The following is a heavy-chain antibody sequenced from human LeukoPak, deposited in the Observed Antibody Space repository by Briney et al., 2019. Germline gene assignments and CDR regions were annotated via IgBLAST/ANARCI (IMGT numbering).Heavy chain of an antibody. CDR2: IWYDGSNK. J-gene: IGHJ6*02. CDR3: ARDRSITMVRGVIFPYYYYGMDV. D-gene: IGHD3-10*01. Sequence: GGSLRLSCAASGFTFSSYGMHWVRQAPGKGLEWVAVIWYDGSNKYYADSVKGRFTISRDNSKNTLYLQMNSLRAEDTAVYYCARDRSITMVRGVIFPYYYYGMDVWGQGTTVTVSS. CDR1: GFTFSSYG. V-gene: IGHV3-33*01.